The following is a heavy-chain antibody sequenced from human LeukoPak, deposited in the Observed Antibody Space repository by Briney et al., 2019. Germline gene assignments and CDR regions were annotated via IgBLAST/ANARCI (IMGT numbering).Heavy chain of an antibody. CDR2: IRYDGSNK. J-gene: IGHJ3*02. Sequence: GGSLRLSCAASGFRFSDYGMHWVRQAPGKGLEWVTFIRYDGSNKHSADSVKGRFTIPRDNSRNTLYLQMNSLRPEDTAVYYCAKDLGYNWNFDALDIWGQGTMVTVSS. V-gene: IGHV3-30*02. CDR3: AKDLGYNWNFDALDI. D-gene: IGHD1-1*01. CDR1: GFRFSDYG.